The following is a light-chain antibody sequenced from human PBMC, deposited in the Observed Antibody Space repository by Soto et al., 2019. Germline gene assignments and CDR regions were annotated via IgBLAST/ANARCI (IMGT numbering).Light chain of an antibody. CDR3: QQYNNWPVMYT. CDR1: QSVSSN. J-gene: IGKJ5*01. CDR2: GAS. V-gene: IGKV3-15*01. Sequence: EIVMTQSPATLSLSPGERATLSCRASQSVSSNLAWYQQKPGQAPRLLIYGASTRATGIPARFSGSGSGTEFALTISSLQSEDFAVHYCQQYNNWPVMYTFGQGTRMEIK.